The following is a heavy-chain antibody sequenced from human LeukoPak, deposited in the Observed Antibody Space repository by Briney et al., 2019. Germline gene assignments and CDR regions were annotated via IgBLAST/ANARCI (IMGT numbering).Heavy chain of an antibody. V-gene: IGHV4-59*01. CDR3: AQKAPYSPAYSQH. CDR1: GGSMSSYF. D-gene: IGHD2-15*01. CDR2: TYHSGTT. Sequence: PSETLSLTCTVSGGSMSSYFWTWIRQPPGKGLEWIGYTYHSGTTNYNPSLKSRVSISVDTSKNQFSLKLSSVTAADTAVYYCAQKAPYSPAYSQHWGHGTLVTVSS. J-gene: IGHJ1*01.